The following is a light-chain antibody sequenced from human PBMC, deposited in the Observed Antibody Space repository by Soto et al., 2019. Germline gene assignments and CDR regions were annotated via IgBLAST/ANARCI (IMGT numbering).Light chain of an antibody. Sequence: DIQMTQSPSTLSASVGDRVTITCRASQSINIWLAWYQQKPGRAPKLLIYKASTLESGVPLRFSGSGSGTDFTLTISRLEPEDFAVYYCQQHGTSPITFGQGTRLEIK. V-gene: IGKV1-5*03. CDR3: QQHGTSPIT. CDR1: QSINIW. J-gene: IGKJ5*01. CDR2: KAS.